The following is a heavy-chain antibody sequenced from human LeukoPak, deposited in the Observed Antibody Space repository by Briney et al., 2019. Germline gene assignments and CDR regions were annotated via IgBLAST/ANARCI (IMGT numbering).Heavy chain of an antibody. D-gene: IGHD2-2*01. Sequence: GGSLRLSCAASGFTFSSYAMSWVRQAPGKGLEWVSAISGSGGSTYYADSVRGRFTISRDNSKNTLYLQMNSLRAEDTAVYYCAKISRGYCSSTSCRGDFDYWGQGTLVTVSS. J-gene: IGHJ4*02. CDR1: GFTFSSYA. CDR2: ISGSGGST. CDR3: AKISRGYCSSTSCRGDFDY. V-gene: IGHV3-23*01.